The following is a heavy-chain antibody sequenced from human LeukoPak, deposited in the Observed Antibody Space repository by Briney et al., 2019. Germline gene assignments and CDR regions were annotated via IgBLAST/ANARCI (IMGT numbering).Heavy chain of an antibody. V-gene: IGHV3-23*01. CDR1: GSXFNIYA. CDR2: ISGSGGST. CDR3: AKDLKTLDAFDI. Sequence: GGSLRLSCAASGSXFNIYAMSWVRQPPGKGLEWVSGISGSGGSTYYADSVKGRFTISRDNSKNTVFLQMNSLRAEDTAVYYCAKDLKTLDAFDIWGQGTMVTVSS. J-gene: IGHJ3*02.